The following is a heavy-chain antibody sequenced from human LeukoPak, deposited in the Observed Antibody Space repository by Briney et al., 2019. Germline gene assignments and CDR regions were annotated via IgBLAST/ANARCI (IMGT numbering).Heavy chain of an antibody. CDR2: ISYDGSNK. CDR3: AKDLRGYSYGYVDY. CDR1: GFTFSSYG. Sequence: PGGSLRLSCAASGFTFSSYGMPWVRQAPGKGLEWVAVISYDGSNKYYADSAKGRFTISRDNSKNTLYLQMNSLRAEDTAVYYCAKDLRGYSYGYVDYWGQGTLVTVSS. D-gene: IGHD5-18*01. V-gene: IGHV3-30*18. J-gene: IGHJ4*02.